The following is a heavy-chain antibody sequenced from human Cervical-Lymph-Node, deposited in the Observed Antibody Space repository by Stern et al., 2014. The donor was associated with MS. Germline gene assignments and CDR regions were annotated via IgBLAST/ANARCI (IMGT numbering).Heavy chain of an antibody. Sequence: EVQLEESGGGLVQPGRPLRLSCVASGFTFGDYAMPWVRQAPGQGLEWVSGISSKGDSIGYVDSVKGRFTISRDNAKNSLFLQIDSLRPEDSALYYCTKDKDEDYFYYYGLDVWGQGTAVTVSS. V-gene: IGHV3-9*01. D-gene: IGHD2-15*01. CDR1: GFTFGDYA. J-gene: IGHJ6*02. CDR2: ISSKGDSI. CDR3: TKDKDEDYFYYYGLDV.